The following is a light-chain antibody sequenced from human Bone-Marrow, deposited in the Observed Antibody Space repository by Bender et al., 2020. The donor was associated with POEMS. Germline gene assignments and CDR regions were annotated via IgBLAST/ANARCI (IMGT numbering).Light chain of an antibody. V-gene: IGLV1-44*01. CDR3: VAWDASLNGWV. CDR1: RSNIGNNA. Sequence: QSVLAQPPSASGTPGQRVTISCSGGRSNIGNNAVSWYQQLPGTAPKLLVYGDRQRPSVVPGRFSGSKSGTSASLTISGLQSDDEAIYFCVAWDASLNGWVFGGGTKLTVL. J-gene: IGLJ3*02. CDR2: GDR.